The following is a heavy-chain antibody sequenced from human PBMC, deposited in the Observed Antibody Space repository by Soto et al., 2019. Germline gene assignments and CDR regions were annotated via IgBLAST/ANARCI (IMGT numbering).Heavy chain of an antibody. J-gene: IGHJ4*02. D-gene: IGHD6-13*01. CDR2: IYYSGST. CDR3: AREGGGIAAAVGY. Sequence: SETLSLTCTVSGGSISSGGYYWSWIRQQPGKGLEWIGYIYYSGSTYYNPSLKSRVTISVDTSKIQFSLKLSSVTAADTAVYYCAREGGGIAAAVGYWGQGTLVTVSS. CDR1: GGSISSGGYY. V-gene: IGHV4-31*03.